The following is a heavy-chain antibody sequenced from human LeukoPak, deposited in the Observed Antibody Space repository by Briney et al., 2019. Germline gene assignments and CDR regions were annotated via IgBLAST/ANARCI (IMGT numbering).Heavy chain of an antibody. CDR3: ARQRYCHSTSCYFDY. D-gene: IGHD2-2*01. CDR2: VYHSGST. CDR1: GYSISSCYY. J-gene: IGHJ4*02. V-gene: IGHV4-38-2*01. Sequence: PSETLSLTCAVSGYSISSCYYWAWIRQPPGKGLEWIGSVYHSGSTYDSPSLKSRVTMSVDTSKNQFSLKLTSVTAADTAVYYCARQRYCHSTSCYFDYWGQGTLVTVSP.